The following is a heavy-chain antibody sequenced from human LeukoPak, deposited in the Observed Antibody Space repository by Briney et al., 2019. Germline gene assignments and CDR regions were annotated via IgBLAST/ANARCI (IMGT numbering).Heavy chain of an antibody. J-gene: IGHJ5*02. CDR2: INPNSGGT. Sequence: ASVKVSYKASGYTFTVYYMHWVRQAPGQGLEWMGWINPNSGGTNYAQKFQGRVTMTRDTPISTAYMELSRLRSDDTAVYYCARELIAAAGNNWFDPWGQGTLVTVSS. V-gene: IGHV1-2*02. D-gene: IGHD6-13*01. CDR3: ARELIAAAGNNWFDP. CDR1: GYTFTVYY.